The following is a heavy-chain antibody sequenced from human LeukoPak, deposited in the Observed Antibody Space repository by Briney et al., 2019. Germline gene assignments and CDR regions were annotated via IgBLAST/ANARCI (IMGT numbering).Heavy chain of an antibody. CDR3: AKDADYYGSGSPADY. J-gene: IGHJ4*02. V-gene: IGHV3-9*01. Sequence: PGGSLRLSCAASGFTFDDYAMHWVRQAPGKGLEWDSGISWNSGSIGYADSVKGRFTISRDNAKNSLYLQMNSLRAEDTALYYCAKDADYYGSGSPADYWGQGTLVTVSS. CDR2: ISWNSGSI. D-gene: IGHD3-10*01. CDR1: GFTFDDYA.